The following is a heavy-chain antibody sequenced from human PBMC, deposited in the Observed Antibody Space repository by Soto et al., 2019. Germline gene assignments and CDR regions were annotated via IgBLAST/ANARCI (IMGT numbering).Heavy chain of an antibody. V-gene: IGHV3-11*01. Sequence: PGGSLRLSCTRSGFDFGDYYISWIRQAPGKGLEWVSYIDSGDGTTYYTDSVKGRFTISRDNAKKTVYLQMSSLRVEDTALYYCVRPYYSSSWFPFDRWGQGTLVTVS. J-gene: IGHJ4*02. CDR2: IDSGDGTT. D-gene: IGHD6-13*01. CDR3: VRPYYSSSWFPFDR. CDR1: GFDFGDYY.